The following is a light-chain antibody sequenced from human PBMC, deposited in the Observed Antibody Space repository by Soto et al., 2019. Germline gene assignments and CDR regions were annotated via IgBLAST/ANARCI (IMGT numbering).Light chain of an antibody. J-gene: IGLJ1*01. Sequence: QSVLNQPPSASEAPGQRVTISCTGSRSNIGSNYVYWYQQLPGTAPKLLIYRNDQRPSGVPDRFSGSKSGTSASLAISGLRSEDEADYYCASGDDSLSSPFYVFGAGTKVIVL. CDR3: ASGDDSLSSPFYV. CDR2: RND. CDR1: RSNIGSNY. V-gene: IGLV1-47*01.